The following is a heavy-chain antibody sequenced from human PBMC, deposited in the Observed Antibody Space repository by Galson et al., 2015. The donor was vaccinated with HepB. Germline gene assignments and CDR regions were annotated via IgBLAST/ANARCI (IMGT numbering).Heavy chain of an antibody. Sequence: SLRLSCAASGFTFSSYGMHWVRQAPGKGLEWVAVISYDGSNKYYADSVKGRFTISRDNSKNTLYLQMNSLRAEDTAVYYCAKDSATPDWDCSSTSCHRVYYYYGMDVWGQGTTVTVSS. CDR3: AKDSATPDWDCSSTSCHRVYYYYGMDV. CDR2: ISYDGSNK. V-gene: IGHV3-30*18. J-gene: IGHJ6*02. D-gene: IGHD2-2*01. CDR1: GFTFSSYG.